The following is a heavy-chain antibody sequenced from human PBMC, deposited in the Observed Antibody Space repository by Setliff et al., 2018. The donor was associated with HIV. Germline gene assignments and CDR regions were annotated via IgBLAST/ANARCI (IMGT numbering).Heavy chain of an antibody. CDR2: IIPSTGNT. J-gene: IGHJ4*02. CDR1: GYTFTSYY. Sequence: ASVKVSCKASGYTFTSYYMYWVRQAPGQGLEWMTMIIPSTGNTNYAQKFQGRVTMTGDTSTNTVYMDLSSLGPEDTAVYYCVRERRGGHFDYWGQGTLITVSS. V-gene: IGHV1-46*01. CDR3: VRERRGGHFDY.